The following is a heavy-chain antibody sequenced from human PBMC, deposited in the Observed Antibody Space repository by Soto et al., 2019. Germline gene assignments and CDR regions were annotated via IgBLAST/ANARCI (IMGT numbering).Heavy chain of an antibody. CDR1: GFTFSDYY. V-gene: IGHV3-11*01. D-gene: IGHD2-15*01. CDR2: ISSSGSTI. Sequence: GGSLRLSCAASGFTFSDYYMSWIRQAPGKGLEWVSYISSSGSTIYYADSVKGRFTISRDNAKNSLYLQMNSLRAEDTAVYYCAKYCSGGSCYSEDMDVWGKGTTVTVSS. J-gene: IGHJ6*04. CDR3: AKYCSGGSCYSEDMDV.